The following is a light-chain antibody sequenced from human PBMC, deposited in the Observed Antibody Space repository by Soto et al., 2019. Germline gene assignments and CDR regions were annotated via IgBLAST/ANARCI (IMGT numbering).Light chain of an antibody. Sequence: QSVLTQPASVSGSPGQSIAISCTGTSSDVGAYDYVSWYQQHPDRAPRLVIYEVSNRPSGVSNRFSGSKSVNTAILTISGLQAEDEADYYCASHTTTNTRVFGTGTKVTVL. CDR2: EVS. CDR3: ASHTTTNTRV. J-gene: IGLJ1*01. CDR1: SSDVGAYDY. V-gene: IGLV2-14*03.